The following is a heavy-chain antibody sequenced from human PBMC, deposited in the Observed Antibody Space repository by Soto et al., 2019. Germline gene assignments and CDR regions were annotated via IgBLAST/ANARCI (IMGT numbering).Heavy chain of an antibody. Sequence: ASVKVSCKASGYSLTGYYIHWVRQAPGQGLEWMGWINPDSGATNYAQNFQGRVTLTSDTSISTASMDLTSLTSDDTAVYYCARGDYGTGGYPFPYFDYWGQGTLLTVSS. CDR3: ARGDYGTGGYPFPYFDY. D-gene: IGHD2-8*02. CDR2: INPDSGAT. CDR1: GYSLTGYY. V-gene: IGHV1-2*02. J-gene: IGHJ4*02.